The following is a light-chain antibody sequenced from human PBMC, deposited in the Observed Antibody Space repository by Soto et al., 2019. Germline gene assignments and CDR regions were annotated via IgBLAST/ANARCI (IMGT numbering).Light chain of an antibody. V-gene: IGLV2-14*01. CDR2: DVS. Sequence: QSVLTQPASVSGSPGQSITLSCTGTSSDVGGYNYVSWYQQHPGKAPKLMIYDVSNRPSGVSNRFSGSKSGNTASLTGSGLQAEDEADYYCSSYTSSSTLVFGGGTKLTVL. J-gene: IGLJ2*01. CDR3: SSYTSSSTLV. CDR1: SSDVGGYNY.